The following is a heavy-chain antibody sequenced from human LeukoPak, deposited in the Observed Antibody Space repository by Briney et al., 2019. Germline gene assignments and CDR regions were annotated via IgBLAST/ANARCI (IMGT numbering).Heavy chain of an antibody. CDR3: ARRRSGNSYVDY. CDR1: GGSFSGYY. V-gene: IGHV4-34*01. D-gene: IGHD5-18*01. Sequence: SETLSLTCAVYGGSFSGYYWSWIRQPPGKGLEWIGEINHSGSTNYNPSLKSRVTISVDTSKNQFSLKLSSVTATDTAVYYCARRRSGNSYVDYWGQGTLVTVSS. CDR2: INHSGST. J-gene: IGHJ4*02.